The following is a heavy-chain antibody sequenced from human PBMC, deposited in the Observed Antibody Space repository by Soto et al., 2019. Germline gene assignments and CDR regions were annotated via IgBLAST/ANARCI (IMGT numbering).Heavy chain of an antibody. D-gene: IGHD2-2*01. Sequence: QLQLQESGPGLVKPSETLSLTCTVSGGSISSSSYYWGWIRQPPGKGLEWIGSIYYSGSTYYNPSPKIRVTIPVDTSNNQFSLKLSPATAADTAVYYCARHWYCSSTDCYAGGLWFDPWGQGTLVTVSS. CDR3: ARHWYCSSTDCYAGGLWFDP. CDR1: GGSISSSSYY. CDR2: IYYSGST. J-gene: IGHJ5*02. V-gene: IGHV4-39*01.